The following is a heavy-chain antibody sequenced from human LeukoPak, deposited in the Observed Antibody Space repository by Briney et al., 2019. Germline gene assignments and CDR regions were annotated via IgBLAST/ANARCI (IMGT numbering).Heavy chain of an antibody. J-gene: IGHJ5*01. V-gene: IGHV3-11*06. Sequence: GGSLRLSCAASGFTFSDCYMSWIRQAPGKGLEWVSYISSSSSYTNYADSVKGRFTISRDNAKNSLYLQMNSLRAEDTAVYYCARANLYSSGWFDYWGQGTLVTVSS. CDR2: ISSSSSYT. CDR3: ARANLYSSGWFDY. D-gene: IGHD6-19*01. CDR1: GFTFSDCY.